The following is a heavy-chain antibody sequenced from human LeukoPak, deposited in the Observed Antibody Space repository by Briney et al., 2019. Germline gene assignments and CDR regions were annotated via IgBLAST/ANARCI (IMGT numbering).Heavy chain of an antibody. Sequence: GGSLRLSCAASGFMFGYHTMHWVRHGTGKGREWVCFISWDGDTSYCADSVKGRFTISRDNSKNTVYLQMNSLRAEDTAVYYCARVAAGKVIDYWGQGTLVIVSS. V-gene: IGHV3-43*01. CDR1: GFMFGYHT. J-gene: IGHJ4*02. D-gene: IGHD6-13*01. CDR2: ISWDGDTS. CDR3: ARVAAGKVIDY.